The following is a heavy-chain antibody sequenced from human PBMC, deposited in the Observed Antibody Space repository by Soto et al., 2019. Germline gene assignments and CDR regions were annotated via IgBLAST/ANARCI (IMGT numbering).Heavy chain of an antibody. D-gene: IGHD3-22*01. J-gene: IGHJ4*02. CDR2: IYPGDSDT. CDR3: ARGHYDSSGYYYVGFDY. V-gene: IGHV5-51*01. CDR1: GYSFTSYW. Sequence: AESLTISCKVSGYSFTSYWIGWVLQMPGKGLEWMRIIYPGDSDTRYSPSFQGQVTISADKSISTAYLQWSSLKASDTAMYYCARGHYDSSGYYYVGFDYWGQGTLVTVSS.